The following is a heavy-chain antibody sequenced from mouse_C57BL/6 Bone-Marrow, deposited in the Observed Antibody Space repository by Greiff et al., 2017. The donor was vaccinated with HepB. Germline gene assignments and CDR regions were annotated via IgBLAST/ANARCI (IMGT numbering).Heavy chain of an antibody. CDR2: IWSSGST. CDR3: AKIANFYYFDY. CDR1: GFSFTSYG. J-gene: IGHJ2*01. Sequence: VQLQQSGPGLVQPSQCLSITCTVSGFSFTSYGVHWVRQSPGKGLEWLGVIWSSGSTNYNAAFMSSQSITTDNSEIQVFFKMNSLQADDTAIYYCAKIANFYYFDYWGQGTTLTVSS. D-gene: IGHD4-1*01. V-gene: IGHV2-5*01.